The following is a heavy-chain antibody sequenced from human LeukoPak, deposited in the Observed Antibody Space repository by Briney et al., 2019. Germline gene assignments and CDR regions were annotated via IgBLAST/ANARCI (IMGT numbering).Heavy chain of an antibody. D-gene: IGHD3-22*01. Sequence: GGSLRLSCAASGFTFSTYSINWVRQAPEKGLEWVSYISSSSSTIYYADSVKGRFTISRDNAKNSLYLQMNSLRAEDTAVYYCARDQNYYDSSGYGYWGQGTLVTVSS. CDR2: ISSSSSTI. CDR1: GFTFSTYS. CDR3: ARDQNYYDSSGYGY. V-gene: IGHV3-48*04. J-gene: IGHJ4*02.